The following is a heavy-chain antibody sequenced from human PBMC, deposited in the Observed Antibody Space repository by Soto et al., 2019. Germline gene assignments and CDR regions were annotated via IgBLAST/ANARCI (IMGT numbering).Heavy chain of an antibody. J-gene: IGHJ5*02. Sequence: SQTLSLTCAISGDSVSSNSAAWNWIRQSPSRGLEWLGRTYYRSRWYNDYAVSVKSRITINPDTSKNQFSLQLNSVTPEDTAVYYCARDQYRSPYSNYVFPWFDLWGQGTLVTVSS. CDR2: TYYRSRWYN. CDR3: ARDQYRSPYSNYVFPWFDL. CDR1: GDSVSSNSAA. D-gene: IGHD4-4*01. V-gene: IGHV6-1*01.